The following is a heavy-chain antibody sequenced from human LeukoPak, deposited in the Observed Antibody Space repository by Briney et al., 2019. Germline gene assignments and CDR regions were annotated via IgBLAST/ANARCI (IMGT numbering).Heavy chain of an antibody. CDR2: ISYDGSNK. Sequence: GGSLRLSCAASGFTFSSYGMHWVRQAPGKGLEWVAVISYDGSNKYYADSVKGRFTISRDNSKNTLYLQMNSLRAEDTAVYYCARDLGTFSGTDYWGQGTLVTVSS. D-gene: IGHD1-14*01. V-gene: IGHV3-30*03. CDR3: ARDLGTFSGTDY. J-gene: IGHJ4*02. CDR1: GFTFSSYG.